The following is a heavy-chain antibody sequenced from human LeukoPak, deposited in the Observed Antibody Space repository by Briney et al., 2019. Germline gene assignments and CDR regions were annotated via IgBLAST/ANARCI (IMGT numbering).Heavy chain of an antibody. CDR1: GFTFSSYW. V-gene: IGHV3-74*01. D-gene: IGHD5-12*01. J-gene: IGHJ4*02. CDR2: INSDGSST. Sequence: GGSLRLSCAASGFTFSSYWMHWVRQAPGKGLVWVSRINSDGSSTSYADSVKGRFTISRDNAKNTLYLQMNSLRVEDTAVYYCAREDSGYDSFDYWGQGTLVTVSS. CDR3: AREDSGYDSFDY.